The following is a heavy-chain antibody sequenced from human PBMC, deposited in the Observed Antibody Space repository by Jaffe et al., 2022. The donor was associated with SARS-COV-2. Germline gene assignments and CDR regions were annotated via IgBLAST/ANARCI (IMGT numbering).Heavy chain of an antibody. CDR2: ISGNSVST. CDR1: GFTFANYA. J-gene: IGHJ4*02. D-gene: IGHD3-10*01. CDR3: AKDGHYYGSGSHIYFDH. Sequence: EVQLVESGGGLVQPGGSLRLSCAASGFTFANYAMNWVRQAPGKGLEWVSVISGNSVSTYYADSVKGRFTISRDNSKNTLYLQMNSLRAEDTAVYYCAKDGHYYGSGSHIYFDHWGQGTLVTVSS. V-gene: IGHV3-23*04.